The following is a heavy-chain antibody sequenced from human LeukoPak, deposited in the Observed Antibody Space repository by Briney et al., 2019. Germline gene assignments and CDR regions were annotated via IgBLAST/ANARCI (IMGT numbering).Heavy chain of an antibody. CDR2: ISSSSSTT. Sequence: GGSLRLSCAASGFTFSSYSMNWVRQAPGKGLEWVSYISSSSSTTYYADSVKGRFTISRDNSKNTLYLQMNSLRAEDTAVYYCAKDREDYGGLVDYWGQGTLVTVSS. D-gene: IGHD4-23*01. V-gene: IGHV3-48*01. CDR3: AKDREDYGGLVDY. CDR1: GFTFSSYS. J-gene: IGHJ4*02.